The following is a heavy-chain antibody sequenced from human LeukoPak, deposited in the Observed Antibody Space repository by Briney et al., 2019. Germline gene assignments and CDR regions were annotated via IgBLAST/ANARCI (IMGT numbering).Heavy chain of an antibody. CDR3: ARDHFDRSGYYYGFDN. D-gene: IGHD3-22*01. CDR1: GFTFSSYW. J-gene: IGHJ4*02. CDR2: INNDGSST. V-gene: IGHV3-74*01. Sequence: PGGSLRLSCAASGFTFSSYWMHWVRQAPGKGLVRVSRINNDGSSTSYADSVKGRFTISRDNAKNTLYLQMNSLRAEDTAVYYCARDHFDRSGYYYGFDNWGQGTLVTVSS.